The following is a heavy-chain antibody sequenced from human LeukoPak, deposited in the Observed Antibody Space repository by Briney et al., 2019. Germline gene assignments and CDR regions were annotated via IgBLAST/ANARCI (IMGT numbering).Heavy chain of an antibody. CDR1: GFTFSDYY. CDR2: ISSSGSTI. Sequence: GGSLRLSCAASGFTFSDYYMSWIRQAPGKGLEWVSYISSSGSTIYYADSVKGRFTISRDNAKNSLYPQMNSLRAEDTAVYCCARAPTTKTGTKDYYYYGMDVWGQGTTVTVSS. J-gene: IGHJ6*02. D-gene: IGHD1-1*01. V-gene: IGHV3-11*01. CDR3: ARAPTTKTGTKDYYYYGMDV.